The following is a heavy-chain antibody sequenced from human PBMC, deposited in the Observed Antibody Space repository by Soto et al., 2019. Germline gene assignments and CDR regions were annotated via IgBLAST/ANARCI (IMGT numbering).Heavy chain of an antibody. D-gene: IGHD3-9*01. V-gene: IGHV1-18*01. CDR1: GYTFTSYG. CDR2: ISAYNGNT. CDR3: ARAYNYDILTGPQGPFDGMDV. J-gene: IGHJ6*02. Sequence: ASVKVSCKASGYTFTSYGISWVRQAPGQGLEWMGWISAYNGNTNYAQKLQGRVTMTTDTSTSTAYMELRSLRSDDTAVYYCARAYNYDILTGPQGPFDGMDVWGQGTTVTVSS.